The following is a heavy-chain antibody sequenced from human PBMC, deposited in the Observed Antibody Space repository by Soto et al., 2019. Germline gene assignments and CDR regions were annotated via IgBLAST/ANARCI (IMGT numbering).Heavy chain of an antibody. CDR2: ISGSGGST. Sequence: GSLRLSCSASGFTFSSYAMSLVRQAPGKGLEWVSAISGSGGSTYYADSVKGRFTISRDNSKNTLYLQMNSLRAEDTAVYYCAKFGGQQPDYWGQGTLVTVSS. D-gene: IGHD6-13*01. V-gene: IGHV3-23*01. CDR3: AKFGGQQPDY. J-gene: IGHJ4*02. CDR1: GFTFSSYA.